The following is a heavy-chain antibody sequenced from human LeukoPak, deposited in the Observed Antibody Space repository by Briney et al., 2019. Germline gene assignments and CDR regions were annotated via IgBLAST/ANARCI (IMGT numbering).Heavy chain of an antibody. D-gene: IGHD2-8*01. J-gene: IGHJ5*02. CDR2: ISSSGGTI. CDR3: ARDRGRYCTDGICYTSNWFDP. Sequence: PGGSLRLSCTISGFTFSNYEMNWVRQAPGKGLEWVSYISSSGGTIYYADSVKGRFTISRDNAKNSLYLQMSSLRAEDTAVYYCARDRGRYCTDGICYTSNWFDPWGQGTLVTVSS. V-gene: IGHV3-48*03. CDR1: GFTFSNYE.